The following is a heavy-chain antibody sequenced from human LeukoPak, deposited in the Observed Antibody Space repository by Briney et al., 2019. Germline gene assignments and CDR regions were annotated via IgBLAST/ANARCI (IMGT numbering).Heavy chain of an antibody. CDR3: ARQLGLRSLDY. CDR2: IYPGDSGT. J-gene: IGHJ4*02. V-gene: IGHV5-51*01. D-gene: IGHD3-16*01. Sequence: GESLKISCKGSGYTFTGYWIDWVRQMPGKGPELMGIIYPGDSGTIYSPSFQGHVTISADKSISTAYLQWSSLKASDTAIYYCARQLGLRSLDYWGQGTLVTVSS. CDR1: GYTFTGYW.